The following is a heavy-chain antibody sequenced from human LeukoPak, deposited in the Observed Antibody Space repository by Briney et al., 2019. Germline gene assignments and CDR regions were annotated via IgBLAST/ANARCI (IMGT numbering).Heavy chain of an antibody. CDR3: ATAYYYDGSGYYYPADY. Sequence: GGSLRLSCAASGFTLSSYAMSWVRQAPGKGLEWGSAISGSDGSTYYADSVKGRFTISRDNSKNTLYLQMDSLRAEDTAVYYCATAYYYDGSGYYYPADYWGQGTLVTVSS. V-gene: IGHV3-23*01. J-gene: IGHJ4*02. CDR1: GFTLSSYA. CDR2: ISGSDGST. D-gene: IGHD3-22*01.